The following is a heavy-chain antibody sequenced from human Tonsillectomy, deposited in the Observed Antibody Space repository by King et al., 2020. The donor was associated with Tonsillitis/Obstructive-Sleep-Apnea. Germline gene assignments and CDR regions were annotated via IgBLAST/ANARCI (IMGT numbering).Heavy chain of an antibody. V-gene: IGHV5-51*01. D-gene: IGHD1-1*01. J-gene: IGHJ6*03. CDR3: ARQAQNDYYYYYMDV. Sequence: VQLVESGAEVKKPGESLKISCKGSGYSFTSYWIGWVRQMPGKGLEWMGIIYPGDSDTRYSPSFQGQVTISADKSITTAYLQWSSLKASDTAMYYCARQAQNDYYYYYMDVWGKGTPVTVSS. CDR1: GYSFTSYW. CDR2: IYPGDSDT.